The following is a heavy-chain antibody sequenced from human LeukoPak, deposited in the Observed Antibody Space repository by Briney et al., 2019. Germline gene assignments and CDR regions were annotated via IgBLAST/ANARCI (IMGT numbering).Heavy chain of an antibody. CDR3: ARDPSNYDILTGYYIGPLDY. CDR2: ISYDGSNK. Sequence: GGSLRLSCAASGFTVSSNYMSWVRQAPGKGLEWVAVISYDGSNKYYADSVKGRFTISRDNSKNTLYLQMNSLRAEDTAVYYCARDPSNYDILTGYYIGPLDYWGQGTLVTVSS. J-gene: IGHJ4*02. D-gene: IGHD3-9*01. CDR1: GFTVSSNY. V-gene: IGHV3-30-3*01.